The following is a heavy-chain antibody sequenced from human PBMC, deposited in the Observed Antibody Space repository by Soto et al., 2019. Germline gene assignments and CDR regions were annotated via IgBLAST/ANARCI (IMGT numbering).Heavy chain of an antibody. D-gene: IGHD5-12*01. CDR2: IYHSGST. V-gene: IGHV4-4*02. CDR3: AGRSNIVATTLSIDY. J-gene: IGHJ4*02. Sequence: SETLSLTCAVSSGSISSSNWWSWVRQPPGKGLEWIGEIYHSGSTNYNPSLKSRVTISVDKSKNQFSLKLSSVTAADTAVYYCAGRSNIVATTLSIDYWGQGTLVTVSS. CDR1: SGSISSSNW.